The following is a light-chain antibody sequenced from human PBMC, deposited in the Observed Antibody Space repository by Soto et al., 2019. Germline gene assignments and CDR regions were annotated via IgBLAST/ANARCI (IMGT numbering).Light chain of an antibody. J-gene: IGLJ1*01. Sequence: QSVVTQPPSVSGSAGQSVTISCTGTSTDFVSYNRVSWYQQPPGTAPKPIIYEARNRPSPVPDRFSGSKSGTSASLAITRLQAEDEADYYCQSYDISLHNYVFGTGTKV. CDR3: QSYDISLHNYV. V-gene: IGLV2-18*02. CDR2: EAR. CDR1: STDFVSYNR.